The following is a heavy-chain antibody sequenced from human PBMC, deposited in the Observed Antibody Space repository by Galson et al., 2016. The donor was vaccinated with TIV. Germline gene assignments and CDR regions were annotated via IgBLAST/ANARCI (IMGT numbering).Heavy chain of an antibody. CDR3: ARERRYCGNECYLYYYYGMDV. CDR1: TFNVGDNY. CDR2: TSGGGAT. J-gene: IGHJ6*02. D-gene: IGHD2-21*01. V-gene: IGHV3-66*02. Sequence: SLRLSCAASTFNVGDNYMTWVRQAPGKGLEWVSITSGGGATHYSDSVKGRFTMSRDTDKNTVYLQMNSLRPEDTAVYYCARERRYCGNECYLYYYYGMDVWGQGTTVTVSS.